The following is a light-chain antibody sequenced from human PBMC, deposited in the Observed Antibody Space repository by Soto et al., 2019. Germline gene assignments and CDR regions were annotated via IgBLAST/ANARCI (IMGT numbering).Light chain of an antibody. Sequence: DIQMTQSPSILSASVGDRVTITCRARQSISSWLAWYQQKPGKAPKLLIYKSSSLESGVPSRFSDSGSGTAFTLTISSLQPDDFATYYCQQYDSYWTFGQGTKVDIQ. V-gene: IGKV1-5*03. CDR1: QSISSW. J-gene: IGKJ1*01. CDR3: QQYDSYWT. CDR2: KSS.